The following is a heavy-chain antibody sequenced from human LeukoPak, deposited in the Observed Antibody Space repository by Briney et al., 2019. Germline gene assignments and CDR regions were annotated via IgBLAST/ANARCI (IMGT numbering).Heavy chain of an antibody. CDR3: ARDPSWEILSYFDY. V-gene: IGHV3-11*04. D-gene: IGHD1-26*01. Sequence: KPGGSLRLSCAASGFTFRNYYMTWIRPAPEKGLEWVSYISASGDTIYYGDSVRGRFTISRDNAKNSLYLDMNTLKAEDTAVYYCARDPSWEILSYFDYWGQGTLVTVSS. J-gene: IGHJ4*02. CDR2: ISASGDTI. CDR1: GFTFRNYY.